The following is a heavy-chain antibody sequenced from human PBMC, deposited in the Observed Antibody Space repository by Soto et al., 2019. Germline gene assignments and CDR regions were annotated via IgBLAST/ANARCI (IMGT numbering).Heavy chain of an antibody. CDR3: TKTGTIDD. D-gene: IGHD1-1*01. Sequence: EVQLVESGGGLVKPGGSLRLSCVASGFTFSNAWMTWVRQAPGKGLEWVGRIKSNSDGGTTYYAAPVEGRFTISRDDSTNTVFLQMSSLKTEDTAVYYCTKTGTIDDWGQGTLVTVAS. CDR1: GFTFSNAW. CDR2: IKSNSDGGTT. V-gene: IGHV3-15*01. J-gene: IGHJ4*02.